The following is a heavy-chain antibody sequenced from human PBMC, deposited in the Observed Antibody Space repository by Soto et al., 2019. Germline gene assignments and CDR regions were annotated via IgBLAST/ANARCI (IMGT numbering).Heavy chain of an antibody. CDR1: GGPFSSYA. Sequence: SVKVSFKASGGPFSSYAMSWVRQAPGQGLEWMGGIIPIFGTANYAQKFQGRVTITADESTSTAYMELSSLRSEDTAVYYCARDPYYYDSSGYRTYWYFDLWGRGTMFTVSS. J-gene: IGHJ2*01. CDR2: IIPIFGTA. D-gene: IGHD3-22*01. CDR3: ARDPYYYDSSGYRTYWYFDL. V-gene: IGHV1-69*13.